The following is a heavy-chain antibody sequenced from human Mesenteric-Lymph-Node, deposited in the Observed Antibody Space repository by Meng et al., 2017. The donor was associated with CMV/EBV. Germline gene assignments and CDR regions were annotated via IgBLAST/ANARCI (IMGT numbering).Heavy chain of an antibody. CDR1: TFTFSSNG. CDR3: AKVFAAPYRGRNSLAHYYYAMDV. V-gene: IGHV3-23*03. CDR2: IYSGGTT. Sequence: GESLKISCVASTFTFSSNGMSWVRQAPGKGLEWVSVIYSGGTTHYGDSVKGRFTISRDNSKDTLYLQMNSLRDEDTAVYYCAKVFAAPYRGRNSLAHYYYAMDVWGLGTTVTVSS. J-gene: IGHJ6*02. D-gene: IGHD1-26*01.